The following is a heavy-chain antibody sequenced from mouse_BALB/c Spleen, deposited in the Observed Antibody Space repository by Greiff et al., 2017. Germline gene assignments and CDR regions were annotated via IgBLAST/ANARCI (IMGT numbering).Heavy chain of an antibody. CDR3: ARAPYDGYYWFAY. Sequence: QVQLKQSGPGLVAPSQSLSITCTVSGFSLTSYGVHWVRQPPGKGLEWLGVIWAGGSTNYNSALMSRLSISKDNSKSQVFLKMNSLQTDDTAMYYCARAPYDGYYWFAYWGQGTLVTVSA. D-gene: IGHD2-3*01. V-gene: IGHV2-9*02. CDR2: IWAGGST. CDR1: GFSLTSYG. J-gene: IGHJ3*01.